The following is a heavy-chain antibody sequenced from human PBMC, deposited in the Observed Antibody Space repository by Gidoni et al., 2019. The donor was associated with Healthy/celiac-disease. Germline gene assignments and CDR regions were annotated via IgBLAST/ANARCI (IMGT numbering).Heavy chain of an antibody. CDR2: INHSGST. J-gene: IGHJ4*02. D-gene: IGHD3-10*01. CDR3: ATGPGGGFDY. Sequence: QVQLQQWGAGLLKPSETLSLTCAVYGGSFSGYYWSWIRQPPGKGLEWSGEINHSGSTNYNPSLKSRVTISVDTSKNQFSLKLSSVTAADTAVYYCATGPGGGFDYWGQGTLVTVSS. V-gene: IGHV4-34*01. CDR1: GGSFSGYY.